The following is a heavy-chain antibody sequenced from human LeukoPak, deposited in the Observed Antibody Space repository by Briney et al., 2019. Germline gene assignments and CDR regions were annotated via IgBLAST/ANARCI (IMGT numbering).Heavy chain of an antibody. D-gene: IGHD5-24*01. CDR3: AKDSGRWLQFYLFDY. CDR1: GFTFSRYS. CDR2: ISSSSSYI. V-gene: IGHV3-21*04. Sequence: SGGSLRLSCAASGFTFSRYSMNWVRQAPGKGLEWVSSISSSSSYIYYADSVKGRFTISRDNAKNSLYLQMNSLRAEDMALYYCAKDSGRWLQFYLFDYWGQGTLVTVSS. J-gene: IGHJ4*02.